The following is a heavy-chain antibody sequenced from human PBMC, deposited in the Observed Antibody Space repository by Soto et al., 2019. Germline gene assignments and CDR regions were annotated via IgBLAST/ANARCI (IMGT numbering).Heavy chain of an antibody. Sequence: EVQLVESGGGLVQPGGSLRLSCAASGFTVSSNYMSWVRQAPGKGLEWVSVIYSGGSTYYADSVKGRFTIARHNSKNTLYLQMSSLRVEDTAVYYCAASVSRYYFYYYYMDVWGKGITVTVSS. CDR3: AASVSRYYFYYYYMDV. V-gene: IGHV3-53*04. CDR1: GFTVSSNY. D-gene: IGHD3-16*02. J-gene: IGHJ6*03. CDR2: IYSGGST.